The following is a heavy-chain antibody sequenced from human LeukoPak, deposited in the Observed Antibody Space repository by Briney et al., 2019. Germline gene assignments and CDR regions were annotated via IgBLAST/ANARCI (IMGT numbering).Heavy chain of an antibody. Sequence: GGSLRLSCAVSGFTFSSYSMNWVRQAPGKGLEWVSSISSSSSYIYYADSVKGRFTISRDNAKNSLYLQMNSLRAEDTAVYYCARDRQLAFDYWGQGTLVTVSS. J-gene: IGHJ4*02. CDR3: ARDRQLAFDY. V-gene: IGHV3-21*01. CDR2: ISSSSSYI. CDR1: GFTFSSYS. D-gene: IGHD6-13*01.